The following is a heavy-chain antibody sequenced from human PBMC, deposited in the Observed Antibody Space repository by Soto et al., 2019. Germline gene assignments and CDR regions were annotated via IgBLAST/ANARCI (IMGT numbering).Heavy chain of an antibody. CDR2: ISYDGSNK. Sequence: GWSLRLSCAASGFTFSSYGMHLVRQAPGKGLEWVAVISYDGSNKYYADSVKGRFTISRDNSKNTLYLQMNSLRAEDTAVYYCAKGIFGVVIHYGMEVWGQGTKVTVSS. J-gene: IGHJ6*02. D-gene: IGHD3-3*01. CDR1: GFTFSSYG. V-gene: IGHV3-30*18. CDR3: AKGIFGVVIHYGMEV.